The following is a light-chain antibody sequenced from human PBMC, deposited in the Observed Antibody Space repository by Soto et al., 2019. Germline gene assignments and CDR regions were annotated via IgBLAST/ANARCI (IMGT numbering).Light chain of an antibody. CDR1: QGISNY. V-gene: IGKV1-39*01. CDR2: AAS. Sequence: DIHMTQSPSSVSASVGDRVTITCRASQGISNYLNWYQQKQGKAPKLLIYAASTLQSGVPSRFSGSGSGTDFTLTISSLQPEDSATYYCQQSYGTPIIFGQGKRLEIK. CDR3: QQSYGTPII. J-gene: IGKJ5*01.